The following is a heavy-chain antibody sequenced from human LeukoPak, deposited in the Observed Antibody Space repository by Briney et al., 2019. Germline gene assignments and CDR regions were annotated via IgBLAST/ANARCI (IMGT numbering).Heavy chain of an antibody. Sequence: ESSVKVSCKTSVYTFTGYYMHWVRQAPGQGLEWMGWINPNSGGTNYAQKFQGRVTMTRETSIRTAYLQWSSLKASDTAMYYCARPKDEVWGSFDAFDIWGQGTMITVSS. CDR2: INPNSGGT. V-gene: IGHV1-2*02. CDR3: ARPKDEVWGSFDAFDI. CDR1: VYTFTGYY. J-gene: IGHJ3*02. D-gene: IGHD3-16*01.